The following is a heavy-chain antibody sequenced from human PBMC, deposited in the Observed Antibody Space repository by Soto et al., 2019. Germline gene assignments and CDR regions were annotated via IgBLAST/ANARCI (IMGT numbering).Heavy chain of an antibody. Sequence: QVRLVQSGAEVKRPGASVKVSCKASGYTFTGHYIYWVRQAPGQGLEWVGWINPNTGDTNYAQKFQGRVYMTRDTSIDTTYMDLSRLRADDTAVYYCASDPGACGEIWDSWGQGTLVTVSS. J-gene: IGHJ4*02. CDR2: INPNTGDT. V-gene: IGHV1-2*02. CDR3: ASDPGACGEIWDS. D-gene: IGHD3-10*01. CDR1: GYTFTGHY.